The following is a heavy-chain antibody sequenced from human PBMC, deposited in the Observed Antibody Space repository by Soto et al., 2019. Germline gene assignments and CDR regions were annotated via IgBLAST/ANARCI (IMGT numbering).Heavy chain of an antibody. CDR2: IWYDGSNK. V-gene: IGHV3-33*01. CDR1: GFTFSSYG. Sequence: GGSLRLSCAASGFTFSSYGMHWVRQAPGKGLEWVAVIWYDGSNKYYADSVKGRFTISRDNSKNTLYLQMNSLRAEDTAVYYCARDHETAMATNVDYWGQGTLVTVSS. D-gene: IGHD5-18*01. J-gene: IGHJ4*02. CDR3: ARDHETAMATNVDY.